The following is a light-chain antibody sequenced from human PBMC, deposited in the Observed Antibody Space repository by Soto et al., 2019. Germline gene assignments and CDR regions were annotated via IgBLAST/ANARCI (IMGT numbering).Light chain of an antibody. J-gene: IGLJ1*01. CDR3: ETWDSNTRV. CDR2: LEGSGSY. CDR1: SGHSSYI. Sequence: QPVLTQSSSASASLGSSVKLTCTLSSGHSSYIIAWHQQQPGKAPRYLMKLEGSGSYNKGSGVPDRFSCFSSGADRYLTISNLQLEDEADYYCETWDSNTRVFGTGTKLTVL. V-gene: IGLV4-60*01.